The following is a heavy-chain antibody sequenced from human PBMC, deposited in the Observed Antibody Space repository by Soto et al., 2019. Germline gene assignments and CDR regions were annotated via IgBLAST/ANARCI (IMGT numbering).Heavy chain of an antibody. J-gene: IGHJ4*02. CDR3: AKGGDFYDFVTGYYLTGHDLDY. CDR2: ISYDGTNK. CDR1: GFSFSISP. D-gene: IGHD3-9*01. V-gene: IGHV3-30-3*01. Sequence: GGSRRLSRAASGFSFSISPMHWVRQDPGKGPEWVALISYDGTNKFYADSVKGRFTISRDNAKSTLDLQLDSLRPEDAAVYYCAKGGDFYDFVTGYYLTGHDLDYSGQGTSDTCSS.